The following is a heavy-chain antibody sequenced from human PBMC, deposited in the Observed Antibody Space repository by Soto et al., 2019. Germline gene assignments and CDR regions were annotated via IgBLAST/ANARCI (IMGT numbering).Heavy chain of an antibody. CDR1: GGSVSTGVHY. Sequence: QVQLQESGPGLVKPSETLSLTCTVSVSGGSVSTGVHYWSWIRQPPGKGLEWIGYIYYSGRTNYNPALNSRVTLSVDTSKNQFSLKLTSVTAADTAVYYCARGYYTSWYWFDRWGRGTLVTVSS. D-gene: IGHD6-13*01. CDR3: ARGYYTSWYWFDR. CDR2: IYYSGRT. J-gene: IGHJ2*01. V-gene: IGHV4-61*08.